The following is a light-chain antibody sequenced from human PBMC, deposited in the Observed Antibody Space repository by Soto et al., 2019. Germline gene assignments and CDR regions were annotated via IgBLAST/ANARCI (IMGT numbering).Light chain of an antibody. CDR1: KLGDKY. CDR2: QDS. CDR3: QAWDSSTPLYV. Sequence: ELTQPPSVSVSPGQTASITCSGDKLGDKYACWYQQKPGQSPVLVIYQDSKRPSGIPVRFSGSNSGNTATLTISGTQAMEEADYYCQAWDSSTPLYVFGTGTKVTVL. V-gene: IGLV3-1*01. J-gene: IGLJ1*01.